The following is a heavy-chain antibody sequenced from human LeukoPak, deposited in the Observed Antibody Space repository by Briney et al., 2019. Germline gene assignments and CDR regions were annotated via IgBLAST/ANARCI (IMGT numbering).Heavy chain of an antibody. D-gene: IGHD2-21*01. CDR1: GLTLSNYW. CDR3: AREIMVSREWYFDL. Sequence: GGSLRLSCAASGLTLSNYWMHWVRQAPGKGLVWVSRMNNDGSGTTYADSVRGRFTISRDNAKNTLYLQMNSQRVEDTAVYFCAREIMVSREWYFDLWGRGTLVTVAS. V-gene: IGHV3-74*01. J-gene: IGHJ2*01. CDR2: MNNDGSGT.